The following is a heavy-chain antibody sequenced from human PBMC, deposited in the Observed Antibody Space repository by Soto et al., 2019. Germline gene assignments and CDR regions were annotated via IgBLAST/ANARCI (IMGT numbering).Heavy chain of an antibody. V-gene: IGHV1-8*01. Sequence: QVQLVQSGAEVKKPGASVKVSCKASGYTFTSYDINWVRQATGQGLEWMGWMNPNSGNTGYAQKFQGRVTMTRNTSISTAYMELSSLRSEDTAVYYCARGQWRSLRPGRSIWFDPWGQGTLVTVSS. CDR2: MNPNSGNT. D-gene: IGHD3-10*01. CDR1: GYTFTSYD. CDR3: ARGQWRSLRPGRSIWFDP. J-gene: IGHJ5*02.